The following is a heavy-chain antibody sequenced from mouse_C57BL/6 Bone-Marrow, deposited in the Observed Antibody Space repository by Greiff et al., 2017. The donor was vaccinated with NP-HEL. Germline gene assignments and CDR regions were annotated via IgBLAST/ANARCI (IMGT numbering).Heavy chain of an antibody. J-gene: IGHJ3*01. V-gene: IGHV3-6*01. D-gene: IGHD1-1*01. CDR1: GYSITSGYY. CDR3: AIPFYGSPFAY. CDR2: ISYDGSN. Sequence: ESGPGLVKPSQSLSLTCSVTGYSITSGYYWNWIRQFPGNKLEWMGYISYDGSNNYNPSLKNRISITRDTSKNQFFLKLNSVTTEDTATYYCAIPFYGSPFAYWGQGTLVTVSA.